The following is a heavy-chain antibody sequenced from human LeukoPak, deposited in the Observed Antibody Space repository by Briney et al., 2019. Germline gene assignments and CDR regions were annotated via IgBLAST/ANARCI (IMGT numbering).Heavy chain of an antibody. D-gene: IGHD2-15*01. V-gene: IGHV1-69*10. CDR3: ARGGVVAGGLDY. CDR2: FVPSFAIT. Sequence: ASVKVSCKTSGGSFSSYAISWVRQAPGQGLEFLGVFVPSFAITNYAQKFQGRVTITADKSTRTVYMELRSLRSEDTAVYYCARGGVVAGGLDYRGQGTRVTVSS. CDR1: GGSFSSYA. J-gene: IGHJ4*02.